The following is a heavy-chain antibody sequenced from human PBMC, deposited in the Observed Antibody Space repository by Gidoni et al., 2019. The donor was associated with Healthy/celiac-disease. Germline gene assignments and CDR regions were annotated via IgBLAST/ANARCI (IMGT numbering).Heavy chain of an antibody. D-gene: IGHD6-13*01. V-gene: IGHV3-33*01. Sequence: QVQLVESGGGVVQPGRSLRLSCAASGFTFSRSGMHWVRQAPGKGLEGVAVIWYDGSNKYYADSVKGRFTISRDNSKNTLYLQMNSLRAEDTAVYYCARDPNGSSWYSNYYYYMDVWGKGTTVTVSS. CDR3: ARDPNGSSWYSNYYYYMDV. J-gene: IGHJ6*03. CDR2: IWYDGSNK. CDR1: GFTFSRSG.